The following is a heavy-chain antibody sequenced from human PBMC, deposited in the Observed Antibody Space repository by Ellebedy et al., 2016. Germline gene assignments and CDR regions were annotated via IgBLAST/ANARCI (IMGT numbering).Heavy chain of an antibody. Sequence: SETLSLXXAVSGGSISSGGYSWSWIRQPPGKGLEWIGYIYHSGSTYYNPSLKSRVTISVDRSKNQFSLKLSSVTAADTAVYYCARVGGVAAAGTSWGVPDLDYWGQGTLVTVSS. V-gene: IGHV4-30-2*01. D-gene: IGHD6-13*01. CDR3: ARVGGVAAAGTSWGVPDLDY. CDR2: IYHSGST. J-gene: IGHJ4*02. CDR1: GGSISSGGYS.